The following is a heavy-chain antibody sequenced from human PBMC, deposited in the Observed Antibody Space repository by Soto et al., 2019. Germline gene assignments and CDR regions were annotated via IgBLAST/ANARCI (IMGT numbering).Heavy chain of an antibody. CDR3: ARVVPGAEAWFGP. D-gene: IGHD2-2*01. Sequence: QVQLVQSGGEVKRPGASVKVSCKTSGYTFSNYGITWVRQAPGQPLVWLGWIRLYSDGTNYAQKFQGRVSMTTHTSTTTAYMELRSLRSDDTAVYYCARVVPGAEAWFGPWGQGTLVTVSS. CDR1: GYTFSNYG. J-gene: IGHJ5*02. V-gene: IGHV1-18*01. CDR2: IRLYSDGT.